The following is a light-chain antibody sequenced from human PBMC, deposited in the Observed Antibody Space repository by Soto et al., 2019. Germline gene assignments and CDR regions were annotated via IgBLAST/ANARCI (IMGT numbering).Light chain of an antibody. Sequence: QSVLTQPPSASGTPGQRVTISCCGSSSNIGSNYVYWYQQLPGTAPKLLIYRNNQRPSGVPDRFSGSKSGTSASLAISGLRSEDEADYYCAAWDVSLSGYVVFGGGTKLTVL. CDR2: RNN. CDR3: AAWDVSLSGYVV. CDR1: SSNIGSNY. V-gene: IGLV1-47*01. J-gene: IGLJ2*01.